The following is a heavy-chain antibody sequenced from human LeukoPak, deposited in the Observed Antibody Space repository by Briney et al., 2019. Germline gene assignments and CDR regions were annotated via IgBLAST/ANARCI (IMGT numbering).Heavy chain of an antibody. CDR2: IKSGGSEK. D-gene: IGHD3-10*01. CDR1: GFSFSSYS. J-gene: IGHJ1*01. CDR3: ARGYASGSYYH. V-gene: IGHV3-48*01. Sequence: GGSLRLSCVASGFSFSSYSMSWVRRAPGKGLEWVSLIKSGGSEKYYADSVKGRFTISRDDAENSVFLQMNSLRAEDTAVYYCARGYASGSYYHWGQGALVTVSS.